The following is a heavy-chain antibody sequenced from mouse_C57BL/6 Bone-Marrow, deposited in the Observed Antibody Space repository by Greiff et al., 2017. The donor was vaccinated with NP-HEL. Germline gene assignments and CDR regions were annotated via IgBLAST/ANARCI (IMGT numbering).Heavy chain of an antibody. CDR3: ARERDYYSNPYYFDY. Sequence: EVQRVESGGGLVKPGGSLKLSCAASGFTFSSYAMSWVRQTPEKRLEWVATISDGGSYTYYPDNVKGRFTISRDNAKNNLYLQMSHLKSEDTAMYYCARERDYYSNPYYFDYWGQGTTLTVSS. CDR2: ISDGGSYT. V-gene: IGHV5-4*01. D-gene: IGHD2-5*01. CDR1: GFTFSSYA. J-gene: IGHJ2*01.